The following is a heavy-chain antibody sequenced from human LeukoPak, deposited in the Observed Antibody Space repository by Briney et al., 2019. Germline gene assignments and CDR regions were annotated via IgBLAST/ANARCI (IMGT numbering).Heavy chain of an antibody. Sequence: ASVKVSCKASGYTFTGYYMHWVRQAPGQGLEWMGWINPNSGGTNYAQKFQGRVTMTGDTSISTAYMELSRLRSDDTAVYYCARVDYGSGSYSFDPWGQGTLVTVSS. CDR3: ARVDYGSGSYSFDP. V-gene: IGHV1-2*02. CDR2: INPNSGGT. D-gene: IGHD3-10*01. J-gene: IGHJ5*02. CDR1: GYTFTGYY.